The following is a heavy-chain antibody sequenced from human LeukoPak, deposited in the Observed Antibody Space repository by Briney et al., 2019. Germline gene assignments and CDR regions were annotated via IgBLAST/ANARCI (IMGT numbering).Heavy chain of an antibody. CDR3: AHRPEYCSSTICYAPVWFDY. CDR1: GFSLSTSGVG. CDR2: IYCDDDK. D-gene: IGHD2-2*01. J-gene: IGHJ4*02. Sequence: SGPTLVKPTQTLTLTCTFSGFSLSTSGVGVGWIRQPQGKALEWLALIYCDDDKRYSPSLKSRLTITKDTSKTQVVLTMTNMDPEDTATYYCAHRPEYCSSTICYAPVWFDYWGQGSLVTVSS. V-gene: IGHV2-5*02.